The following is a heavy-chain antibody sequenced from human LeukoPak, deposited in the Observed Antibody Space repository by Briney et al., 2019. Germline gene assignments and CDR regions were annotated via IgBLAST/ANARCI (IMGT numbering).Heavy chain of an antibody. V-gene: IGHV3-74*01. J-gene: IGHJ4*02. CDR1: GFTFSSYW. CDR2: VNTDGSST. CDR3: SRRADSDY. D-gene: IGHD3-22*01. Sequence: LXCAASGFTFSSYWIHWVRQAPGKGLVWVSRVNTDGSSTIYADSVKGRFTISRDNAKNTVYLQMNSLRAEDTAVYYCSRRADSDYWGQGTLVTVSS.